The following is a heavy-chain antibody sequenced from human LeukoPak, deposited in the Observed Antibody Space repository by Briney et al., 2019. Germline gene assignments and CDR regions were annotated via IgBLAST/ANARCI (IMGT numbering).Heavy chain of an antibody. V-gene: IGHV3-30*02. CDR2: IRNDGSNK. Sequence: PGGSLRLSCAASGFDFRSYGMHWVRQAPGKGLGWVAFIRNDGSNKYYADSVKGRFTLSRDNSKNTLYLQMTSLRSEDTAVYYCANFYYGSGTDPSSVTYWGQGTLVTVSS. J-gene: IGHJ4*02. CDR1: GFDFRSYG. D-gene: IGHD3-10*01. CDR3: ANFYYGSGTDPSSVTY.